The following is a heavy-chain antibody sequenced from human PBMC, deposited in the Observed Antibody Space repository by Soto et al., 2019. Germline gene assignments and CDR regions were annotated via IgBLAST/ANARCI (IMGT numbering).Heavy chain of an antibody. CDR3: ARVSATGTRWIDP. J-gene: IGHJ5*02. Sequence: QVQLQESGPGLVKPSQTLSLTCSVSGGSINSGAYYWGWIRQHPGKGLEWIGYISYTGRTYSNPSLQSRVTLALDMSERQFSLKLTSVTAADTAVYFCARVSATGTRWIDPWGQGTLVTVSP. CDR2: ISYTGRT. CDR1: GGSINSGAYY. D-gene: IGHD6-13*01. V-gene: IGHV4-31*03.